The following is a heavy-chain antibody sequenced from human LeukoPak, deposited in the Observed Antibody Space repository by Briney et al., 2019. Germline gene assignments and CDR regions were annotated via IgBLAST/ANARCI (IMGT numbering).Heavy chain of an antibody. CDR1: GASVSNHY. CDR2: AYYSGST. Sequence: SETLSLTCSVSGASVSNHYCTWIRQPPGKRLEWIGYAYYSGSTKYNAPLKSRGTILVDTSKNQFSLRLNSVTAADTAVYYCAISYGGYVLDSWGQVTLVIVSS. J-gene: IGHJ4*02. V-gene: IGHV4-59*02. CDR3: AISYGGYVLDS. D-gene: IGHD2-15*01.